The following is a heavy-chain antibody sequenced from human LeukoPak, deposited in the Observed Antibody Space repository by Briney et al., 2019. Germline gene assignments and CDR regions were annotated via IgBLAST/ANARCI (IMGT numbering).Heavy chain of an antibody. CDR3: ARDYQKMVLDY. CDR1: GFIIISYR. V-gene: IGHV3-7*01. J-gene: IGHJ4*02. CDR2: IKQDGSEK. Sequence: GGSLRLSCAASGFIIISYRMSWVRQAPGKGLEWVANIKQDGSEKYYVDSVKGRFTISRDNAKNSLYLQMNSLRAEDTAVYYCARDYQKMVLDYWGQGTLVTVSS. D-gene: IGHD3-10*01.